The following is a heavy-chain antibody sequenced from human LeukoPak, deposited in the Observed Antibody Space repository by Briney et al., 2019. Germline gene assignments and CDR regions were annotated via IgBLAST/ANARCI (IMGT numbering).Heavy chain of an antibody. CDR1: GGPISSYY. CDR2: IYYSGST. CDR3: ARVLHDYDIPPYYFDY. V-gene: IGHV4-59*01. Sequence: PSETLSLTCTVSGGPISSYYWSWIRQPPGKGLEWVANIYYSGSTNYNPSLKSRVTISVDTSKNQFSMKLSSVTAADTAVYYCARVLHDYDIPPYYFDYWGQGTLVTVSS. J-gene: IGHJ4*02. D-gene: IGHD3-9*01.